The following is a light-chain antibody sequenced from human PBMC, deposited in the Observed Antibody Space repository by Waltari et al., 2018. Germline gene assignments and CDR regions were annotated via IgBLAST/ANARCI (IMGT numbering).Light chain of an antibody. CDR3: HSRDTSSTRV. V-gene: IGLV3-19*01. CDR1: SLRRFY. CDR2: GQN. Sequence: SSELTQDPSVSVALGQTVRITCQGDSLRRFYASWYQQRPGKAPILVLYGQNNRPSGIPARFSGSTSGNTSSLTITGAQAEDEADYYCHSRDTSSTRVFGGGTRLTV. J-gene: IGLJ2*01.